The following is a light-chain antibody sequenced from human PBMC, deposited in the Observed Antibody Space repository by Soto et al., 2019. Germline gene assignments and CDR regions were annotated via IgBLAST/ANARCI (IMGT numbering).Light chain of an antibody. Sequence: IHRAHSPSSLSASLGDIVAITVRAIQSISSYLNWYQQKPGKAPKLLIYAASSLQSGVPSRFSGSGSGTDFTLTISSLQPEDFATYYCQQSYSTPPTFGQGTKVDIK. CDR2: AAS. J-gene: IGKJ1*01. CDR1: QSISSY. V-gene: IGKV1-39*01. CDR3: QQSYSTPPT.